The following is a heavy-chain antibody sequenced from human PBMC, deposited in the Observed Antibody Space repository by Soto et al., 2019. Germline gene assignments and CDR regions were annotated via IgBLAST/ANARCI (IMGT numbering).Heavy chain of an antibody. J-gene: IGHJ6*02. D-gene: IGHD5-18*01. CDR3: ARDGRGAMVKYYYGMDV. V-gene: IGHV1-18*01. Sequence: QVQLVQSGAEVKKPGASVKVSCKASGYTFTSYGISWVRQAPGQGLERMGWISAYNGNTNYAQKLQGRVTMTTDTSTSTAYMELRSLRSDDTAVYYCARDGRGAMVKYYYGMDVWGQGTTVTVSS. CDR1: GYTFTSYG. CDR2: ISAYNGNT.